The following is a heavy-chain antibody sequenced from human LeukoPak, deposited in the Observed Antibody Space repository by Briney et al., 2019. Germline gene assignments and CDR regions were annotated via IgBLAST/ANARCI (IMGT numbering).Heavy chain of an antibody. CDR1: GGSISSSNW. J-gene: IGHJ3*02. CDR2: IYHSGST. Sequence: PSGTLSLTCAVSGGSISSSNWWSWARQPPGKGLEWIGEIYHSGSTNYNPSLKSRVTISVDKSKNQFSLKLSSVTAADTAVYYCARDAPSTYIVVVPAAHDAFDIWGQGTMVTVSS. V-gene: IGHV4-4*02. CDR3: ARDAPSTYIVVVPAAHDAFDI. D-gene: IGHD2-2*01.